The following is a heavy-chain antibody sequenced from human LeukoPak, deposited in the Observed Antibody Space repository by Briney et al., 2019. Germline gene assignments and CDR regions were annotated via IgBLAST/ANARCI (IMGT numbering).Heavy chain of an antibody. J-gene: IGHJ4*02. CDR3: ARGYSWNYGGGSNFDY. CDR1: GFTFSSYE. V-gene: IGHV3-48*03. Sequence: GGSLRLSCEASGFTFSSYEMNWVRQAPGQGLEWVSYISSSGSTIYYADYVKGRFTISRDNAKNSMYLQMNSLRAEDTAVYYCARGYSWNYGGGSNFDYWGQGTLVTVSS. CDR2: ISSSGSTI. D-gene: IGHD1-7*01.